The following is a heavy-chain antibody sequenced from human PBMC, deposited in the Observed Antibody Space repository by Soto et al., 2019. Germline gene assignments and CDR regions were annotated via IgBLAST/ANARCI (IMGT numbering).Heavy chain of an antibody. CDR2: INHSGST. Sequence: SETLSLTYAVDGGSFSGYYWRWIRQPPGKGLEWIGEINHSGSTNYNPSLKSRVTISVDTSKNQFSLKLSSVTAADTAVYYCARGQRGRGYAILTGYYKHYYYYMDVWGKGTTVTVSS. V-gene: IGHV4-34*01. CDR1: GGSFSGYY. CDR3: ARGQRGRGYAILTGYYKHYYYYMDV. D-gene: IGHD3-9*01. J-gene: IGHJ6*03.